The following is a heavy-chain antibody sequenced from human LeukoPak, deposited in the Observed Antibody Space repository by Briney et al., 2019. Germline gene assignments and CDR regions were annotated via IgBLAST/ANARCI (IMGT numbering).Heavy chain of an antibody. CDR3: ARNPPNLRYFDWLSGPENWFDP. Sequence: GASVKASCKASGYTFTGYYMHWVRQAPGQGLEWMGWINPNSGGTNYAQKFQGRVTMTRDTSISTAYMELSRLRSDDTAVYYCARNPPNLRYFDWLSGPENWFDPWGQGTLVTVSS. D-gene: IGHD3-9*01. V-gene: IGHV1-2*02. CDR1: GYTFTGYY. J-gene: IGHJ5*02. CDR2: INPNSGGT.